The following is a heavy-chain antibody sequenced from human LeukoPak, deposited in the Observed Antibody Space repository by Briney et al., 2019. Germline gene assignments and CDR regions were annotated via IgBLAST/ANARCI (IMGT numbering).Heavy chain of an antibody. CDR1: GFTFSSYA. Sequence: PGGSLRLSCAASGFTFSSYAMSWVRQAPGKGLEWVSAISGSDYSTYYADSVKGRFTTSRDNSKNALYLQMNSLRAEDTAVYYCAKDPVYCSGGSCYSRGPMNAFDIWGQGTMVTVSS. J-gene: IGHJ3*02. V-gene: IGHV3-23*01. D-gene: IGHD2-15*01. CDR3: AKDPVYCSGGSCYSRGPMNAFDI. CDR2: ISGSDYST.